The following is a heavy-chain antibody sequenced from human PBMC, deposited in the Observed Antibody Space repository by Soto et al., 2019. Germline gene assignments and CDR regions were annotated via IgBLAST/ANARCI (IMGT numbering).Heavy chain of an antibody. CDR1: GFTFSSYW. V-gene: IGHV3-7*03. Sequence: PGGSLRLSCAASGFTFSSYWMSWLRQAPGKGLEWVGNIKQDRSEKYYVDSVKGRFTISRDNAKNSLYLQMNSLRAEDTAVYYCARDLKYSSSLHTVYWGQGTLVTVSS. CDR3: ARDLKYSSSLHTVY. D-gene: IGHD6-6*01. CDR2: IKQDRSEK. J-gene: IGHJ4*02.